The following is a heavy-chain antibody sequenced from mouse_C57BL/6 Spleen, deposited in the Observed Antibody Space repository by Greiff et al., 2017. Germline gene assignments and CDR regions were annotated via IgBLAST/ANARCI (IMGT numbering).Heavy chain of an antibody. J-gene: IGHJ2*01. Sequence: EVQLQQSGPELVKPGASVKIPCKASGYTFTDYNMDWVKQSHGKSLEWIGDINPNNGGTIYNQKFKGKATLTVDKSSSTAYMELRSLTSEDTAVYYCARGVLRPSTEGYFDYWGQGTTLTVSS. CDR3: ARGVLRPSTEGYFDY. CDR2: INPNNGGT. CDR1: GYTFTDYN. D-gene: IGHD1-2*01. V-gene: IGHV1-18*01.